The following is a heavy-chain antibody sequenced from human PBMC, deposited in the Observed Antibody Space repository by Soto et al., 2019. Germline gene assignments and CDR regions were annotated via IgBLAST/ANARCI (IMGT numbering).Heavy chain of an antibody. CDR2: ISYDGSNK. CDR3: AKAKYSSSGPNWFDP. CDR1: GFTFSSYG. D-gene: IGHD6-13*01. V-gene: IGHV3-30*18. J-gene: IGHJ5*02. Sequence: PGGSLRLSCAASGFTFSSYGMHWVRQAPGKGLEWVAVISYDGSNKYYADSVEGRFTISRDNSKNTLYLQMNSLRAEDTAVYYCAKAKYSSSGPNWFDPWGQGTLVTVSS.